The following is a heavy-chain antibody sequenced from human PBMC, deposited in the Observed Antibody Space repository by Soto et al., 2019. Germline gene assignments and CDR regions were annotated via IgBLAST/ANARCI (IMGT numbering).Heavy chain of an antibody. J-gene: IGHJ5*02. D-gene: IGHD2-8*01. Sequence: GGSLRLSCAASGFTFSTYDMHWVRQATGKGLEWVSAIGTLGDTYYLDSVKGRFTISRENAKNSFYLQMNSLRAGDTAVYYCARGRSNQYESSPPPKFDPWGRGTLVTVSS. CDR1: GFTFSTYD. V-gene: IGHV3-13*01. CDR2: IGTLGDT. CDR3: ARGRSNQYESSPPPKFDP.